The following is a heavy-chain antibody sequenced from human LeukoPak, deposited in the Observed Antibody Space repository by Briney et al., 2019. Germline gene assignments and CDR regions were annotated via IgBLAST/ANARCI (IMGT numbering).Heavy chain of an antibody. D-gene: IGHD1-26*01. V-gene: IGHV3-11*01. CDR2: ISSSGSTI. Sequence: RGSLRLSCAASGVTFSDYYMSWIRQAPGKGLEWVSYISSSGSTIYYADSVKGRFTISGDNSKNLLLLQMNVLAAEDTAVYYCARELVGAIGSFDYWGEGTLVTVSS. J-gene: IGHJ4*02. CDR1: GVTFSDYY. CDR3: ARELVGAIGSFDY.